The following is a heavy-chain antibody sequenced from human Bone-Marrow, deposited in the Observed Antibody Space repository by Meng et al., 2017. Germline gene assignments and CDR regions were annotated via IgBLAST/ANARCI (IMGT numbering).Heavy chain of an antibody. Sequence: SETLSLTCTVSGGSISSYYWSWIRQPPGKGLEWIGYIYYSGSTNYNPSLKSRVTISVDTSKNQFSLKLGSVTAADTAVYYCARGFLFSYYYDSSGSLHRDYYGMDVWGQGTTVTVSS. D-gene: IGHD3-22*01. V-gene: IGHV4-59*01. CDR2: IYYSGST. J-gene: IGHJ6*02. CDR3: ARGFLFSYYYDSSGSLHRDYYGMDV. CDR1: GGSISSYY.